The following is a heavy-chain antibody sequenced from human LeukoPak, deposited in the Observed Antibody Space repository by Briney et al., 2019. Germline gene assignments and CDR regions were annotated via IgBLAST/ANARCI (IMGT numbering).Heavy chain of an antibody. CDR2: TRNKANSYRT. CDR1: GFTLSDHN. D-gene: IGHD3-10*01. CDR3: AVLMVRDLIISEY. V-gene: IGHV3-72*01. Sequence: GGSLRLSCAASGFTLSDHNMDWVRQVPGKGLEWVGRTRNKANSYRTEYAASVKGRFTISRDDSKNSLYLQMNSLKTEDTAVYYCAVLMVRDLIISEYWGRGTLVTVSS. J-gene: IGHJ4*02.